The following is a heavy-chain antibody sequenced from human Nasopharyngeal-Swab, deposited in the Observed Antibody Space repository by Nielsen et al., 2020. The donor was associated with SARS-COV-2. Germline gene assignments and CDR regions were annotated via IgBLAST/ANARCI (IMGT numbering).Heavy chain of an antibody. D-gene: IGHD2-2*01. CDR3: AKGGYCSSTSCKDFFDY. J-gene: IGHJ4*02. CDR2: ISGSGGST. V-gene: IGHV3-23*01. Sequence: VRQAPGKGLEWVSAISGSGGSTYYADSVKGRFTISRDNSKNTLYVQMNSLRAEDTAVYYCAKGGYCSSTSCKDFFDYWGQGTLVTVSS.